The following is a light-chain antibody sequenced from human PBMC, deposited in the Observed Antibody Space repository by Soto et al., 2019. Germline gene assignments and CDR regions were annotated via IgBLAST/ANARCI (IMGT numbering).Light chain of an antibody. CDR1: SSDVGGYNY. Sequence: QSARTQPASVSGSPGQSITISCTGTSSDVGGYNYVSWYQQHPGKAPKLMIYDVSNRPSGVSNRFSGSKSGNTASLTISGLQAEDAGDYSCRSYTSSSTLDVFGTGTKVTVL. J-gene: IGLJ1*01. CDR2: DVS. V-gene: IGLV2-14*03. CDR3: RSYTSSSTLDV.